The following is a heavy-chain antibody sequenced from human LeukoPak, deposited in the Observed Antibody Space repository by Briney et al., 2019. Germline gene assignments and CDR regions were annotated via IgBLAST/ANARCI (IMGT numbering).Heavy chain of an antibody. J-gene: IGHJ3*02. CDR1: GFTFRNYD. CDR2: ISRSSSTI. V-gene: IGHV3-48*01. Sequence: GGSLRLSCAASGFTFRNYDMNWVRQAPGKGLEWISSISRSSSTIYYADSVQGRFTISRDNAKNSLYLQMNSLTAVDTAVYFCARVGVQHTFDIWGQGTMVTVSS. CDR3: ARVGVQHTFDI.